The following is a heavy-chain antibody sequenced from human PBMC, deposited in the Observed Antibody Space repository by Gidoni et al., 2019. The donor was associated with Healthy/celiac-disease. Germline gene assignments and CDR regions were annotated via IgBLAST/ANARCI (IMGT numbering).Heavy chain of an antibody. CDR2: ISSSGSTI. Sequence: EVQLVESGGGLVQPGGSLRLSCAASGFTFSSYEMHWVRQAPGKGLEWVSYISSSGSTIYYADSVKGRFTISRDNAKNSLYLQMNSLRAEDTAVYYCARDLYYYDSSGYWKSYFDYWGQGTLVTVSS. V-gene: IGHV3-48*03. CDR3: ARDLYYYDSSGYWKSYFDY. D-gene: IGHD3-22*01. J-gene: IGHJ4*02. CDR1: GFTFSSYE.